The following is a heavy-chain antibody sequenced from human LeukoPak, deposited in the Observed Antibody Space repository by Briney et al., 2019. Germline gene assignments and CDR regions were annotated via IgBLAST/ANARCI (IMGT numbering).Heavy chain of an antibody. D-gene: IGHD1-26*01. CDR1: GYTFTSYG. CDR3: TRDRSASGSQNY. J-gene: IGHJ4*02. V-gene: IGHV1-18*01. Sequence: ASVKVSCKTSGYTFTSYGIGWVRQAPGQGLEWMAWISGYNGNTNYAQKLQGRVTVTTDTSTSTAYMELRSLRSDDTAVYYCTRDRSASGSQNYWGQGTLVTVSP. CDR2: ISGYNGNT.